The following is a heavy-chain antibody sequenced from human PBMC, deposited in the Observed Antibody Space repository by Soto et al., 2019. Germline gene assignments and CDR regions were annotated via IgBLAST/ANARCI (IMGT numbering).Heavy chain of an antibody. CDR1: GFTFSSYG. J-gene: IGHJ4*02. V-gene: IGHV3-30*18. Sequence: WGSLRLSCAASGFTFSSYGMHWVRQAPGKGLEWVAVISYDGSNKYYADSVKGRFTISRDNSKNTLYLQMNSLRAEDTAVYYCAKDPPGGWWPPYFDYWGQGTLVTVSS. CDR2: ISYDGSNK. D-gene: IGHD2-15*01. CDR3: AKDPPGGWWPPYFDY.